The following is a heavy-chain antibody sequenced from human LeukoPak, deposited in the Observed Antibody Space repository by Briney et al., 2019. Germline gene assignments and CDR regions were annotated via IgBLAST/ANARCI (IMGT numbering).Heavy chain of an antibody. J-gene: IGHJ4*02. CDR2: INSGRSYT. Sequence: AGGSLRLSGAASGFTFSSYWMHWVRQAPGKGLVWVSSINSGRSYTGFADFVRGRFTISRDNAKNTLYRQMNSLRAEDTAVYYCASLYSRGITFDFWGQETLVTVSS. V-gene: IGHV3-74*01. CDR3: ASLYSRGITFDF. CDR1: GFTFSSYW. D-gene: IGHD6-13*01.